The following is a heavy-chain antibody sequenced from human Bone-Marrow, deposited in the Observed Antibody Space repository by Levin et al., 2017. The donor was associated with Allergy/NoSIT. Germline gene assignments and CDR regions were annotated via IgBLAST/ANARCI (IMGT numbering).Heavy chain of an antibody. CDR1: GYTFTSYG. J-gene: IGHJ5*02. CDR2: ISAYNGNT. CDR3: ARDQATYYYGSGSVDWFDP. Sequence: ASVKVSCKASGYTFTSYGISWVRQAPGQGLEWMGWISAYNGNTNYAQKLQGRVTMTTDTSTSTAYMELRSLRSDDTAVYYCARDQATYYYGSGSVDWFDPWGQGTLVTVSS. V-gene: IGHV1-18*01. D-gene: IGHD3-10*01.